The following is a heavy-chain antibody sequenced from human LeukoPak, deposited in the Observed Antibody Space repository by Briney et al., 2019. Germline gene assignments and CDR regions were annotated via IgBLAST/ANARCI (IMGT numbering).Heavy chain of an antibody. D-gene: IGHD2-15*01. V-gene: IGHV1-8*01. Sequence: ASVKVSCKASGYTFTSYDINWVRQATGQGLEWMGWMNPNSGNTGYAQKFQSRVTMTRDTSTSTVYMELSSLRSEDTAVYYCARGAPVVVPSDYGPGYFRLWGQGTLVTVSS. CDR2: MNPNSGNT. CDR3: ARGAPVVVPSDYGPGYFRL. J-gene: IGHJ1*01. CDR1: GYTFTSYD.